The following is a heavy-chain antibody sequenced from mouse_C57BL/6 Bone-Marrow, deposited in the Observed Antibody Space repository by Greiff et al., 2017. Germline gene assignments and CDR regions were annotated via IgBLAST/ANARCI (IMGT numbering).Heavy chain of an antibody. D-gene: IGHD1-1*01. CDR3: AKNRYYGSSYGYFDV. CDR2: IWRGGST. Sequence: VQLKESGPGLVQPSQSLSITCTVSGFSLTSYGVHWVRQSPGKGLEWLGVIWRGGSTDYNAAFMSRLSITKDNSKSQVFFKMNRLQADDTAIYYCAKNRYYGSSYGYFDVWGTGTTVTVSS. CDR1: GFSLTSYG. V-gene: IGHV2-5*01. J-gene: IGHJ1*03.